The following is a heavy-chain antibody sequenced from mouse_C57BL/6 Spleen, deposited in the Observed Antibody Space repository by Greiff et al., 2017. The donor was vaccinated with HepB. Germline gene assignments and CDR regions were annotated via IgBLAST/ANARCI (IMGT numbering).Heavy chain of an antibody. Sequence: VQLQQPGTELVKPGASVKLSCKASGYTFTSYWMHWVKQRPGQGLEWIGNINPSNGGTNYNEKFKSKATLTADKSSSTAYMQLSSLTSEDSAVYYCARGAPYYGSSPWYFDVWGTGTTVTVSS. J-gene: IGHJ1*03. CDR3: ARGAPYYGSSPWYFDV. CDR1: GYTFTSYW. D-gene: IGHD1-1*01. V-gene: IGHV1-53*01. CDR2: INPSNGGT.